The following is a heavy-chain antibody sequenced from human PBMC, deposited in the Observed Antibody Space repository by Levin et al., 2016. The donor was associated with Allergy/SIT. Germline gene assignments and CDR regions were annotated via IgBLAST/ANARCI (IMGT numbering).Heavy chain of an antibody. D-gene: IGHD2-8*01. J-gene: IGHJ4*02. V-gene: IGHV4-61*01. CDR2: IYYSGST. CDR3: ARDNGVYRPLFDY. CDR1: GGSVSSGSYY. Sequence: SETLSLTCTVSGGSVSSGSYYWSWIRQPPGKGLEWIGYIYYSGSTNYNPSLKSRVTISVDTSKNQFSLQLNSVTPEDTAVYYCARDNGVYRPLFDYWGQGTLVTVSS.